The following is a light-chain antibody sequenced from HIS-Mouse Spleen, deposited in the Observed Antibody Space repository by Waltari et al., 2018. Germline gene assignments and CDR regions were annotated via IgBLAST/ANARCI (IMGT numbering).Light chain of an antibody. CDR3: QVWDSSSDHVV. J-gene: IGLJ2*01. CDR2: DAS. CDR1: NIVSKS. Sequence: SYVLTQPPSVSVAPGKTARITCGGHNIVSKSVHWYQPRPGQAPVLVVDDASDRPSGIPERFSGSNSGNTATLTISRVEAGDEADYYCQVWDSSSDHVVFGGGTKLTVL. V-gene: IGLV3-21*03.